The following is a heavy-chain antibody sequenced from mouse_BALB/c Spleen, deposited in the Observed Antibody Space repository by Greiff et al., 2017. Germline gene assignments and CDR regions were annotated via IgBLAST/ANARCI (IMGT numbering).Heavy chain of an antibody. Sequence: EVKLVESGGGLVKPGGSLKLSCAASGFTFSSYAMSWVRQTPEKRLEWVASISSGGSTYYPDSVKGRFTISRDNARNILYLQMSSLRSEDTAMYYCAISMITTGYFDYWGQGTTLTVSS. CDR2: ISSGGST. V-gene: IGHV5-6-5*01. CDR3: AISMITTGYFDY. CDR1: GFTFSSYA. D-gene: IGHD2-4*01. J-gene: IGHJ2*01.